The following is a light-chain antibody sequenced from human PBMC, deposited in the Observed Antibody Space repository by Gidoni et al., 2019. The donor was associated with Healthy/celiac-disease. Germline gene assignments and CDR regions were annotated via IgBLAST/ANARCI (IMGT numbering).Light chain of an antibody. CDR2: GAS. CDR3: QQYGSSPPT. J-gene: IGKJ1*01. CDR1: QSVSSSY. Sequence: IVLTQSPGTLSLSPGERATLSCRASQSVSSSYLACYQQKPGQAPRLLIYGASSRAAGIPGRLSGSGSGADFTLTINKLEPEDFAVYYCQQYGSSPPTFGQGTKVEVK. V-gene: IGKV3-20*01.